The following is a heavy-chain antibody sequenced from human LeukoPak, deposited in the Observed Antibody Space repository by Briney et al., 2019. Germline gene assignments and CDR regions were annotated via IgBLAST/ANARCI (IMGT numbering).Heavy chain of an antibody. Sequence: ASVKVSCKAFGGTFSSYAISWVRQAPGQGLEWMGGIIPIFGTANYAQKFQGRVTITADESTSTAYMELSSLRSEDTAVYYCARVPGYSYDPPFDYWGQGTLVTVSS. D-gene: IGHD5-18*01. CDR2: IIPIFGTA. V-gene: IGHV1-69*01. CDR1: GGTFSSYA. CDR3: ARVPGYSYDPPFDY. J-gene: IGHJ4*02.